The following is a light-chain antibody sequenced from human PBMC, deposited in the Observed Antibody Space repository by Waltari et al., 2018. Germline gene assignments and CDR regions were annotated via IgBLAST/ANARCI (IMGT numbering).Light chain of an antibody. Sequence: QSALTQPASVSGSPGQSITISCTGTSIDSNYVSWYQQHPGKAPQVMISDVTDRPSGVSNRFSGSKSANTASLTISGLQAEDEADYYCSSWTDSDALKLLFGGGTKLTVL. CDR2: DVT. J-gene: IGLJ2*01. CDR3: SSWTDSDALKLL. CDR1: SIDSNY. V-gene: IGLV2-14*03.